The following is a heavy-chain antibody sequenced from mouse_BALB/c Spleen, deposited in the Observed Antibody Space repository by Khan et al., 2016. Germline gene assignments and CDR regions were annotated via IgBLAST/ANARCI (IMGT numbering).Heavy chain of an antibody. CDR1: GLYIKDTY. V-gene: IGHV14-3*02. Sequence: VQLQQSGAELVKSSATVSLSCTASGLYIKDTYMHWLKQRPAQGLEWIGRIDPANGNTKYDPKLQGKATITADTSSNTVYLQLSSLTTEDTAIYYGARIYDGTYGFAYWGQGTLVTVSA. CDR3: ARIYDGTYGFAY. J-gene: IGHJ3*01. D-gene: IGHD2-3*01. CDR2: IDPANGNT.